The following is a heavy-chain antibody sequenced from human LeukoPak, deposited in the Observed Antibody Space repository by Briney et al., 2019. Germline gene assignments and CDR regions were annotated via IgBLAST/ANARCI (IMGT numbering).Heavy chain of an antibody. Sequence: PSETLSLTCTVSGGSISSSSYYWGWIRQPPGKGLEWIGSIYYSGTTYYNPSLKSRVTISVDTSKNQFSVRLSSVTAADTAVYYCARPMNYFDTSGYYYNRDAFDIWGQGTMVTVSS. V-gene: IGHV4-39*01. CDR3: ARPMNYFDTSGYYYNRDAFDI. CDR1: GGSISSSSYY. CDR2: IYYSGTT. J-gene: IGHJ3*02. D-gene: IGHD3-22*01.